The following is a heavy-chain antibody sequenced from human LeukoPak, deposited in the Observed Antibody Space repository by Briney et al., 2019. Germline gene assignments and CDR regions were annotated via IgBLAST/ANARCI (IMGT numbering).Heavy chain of an antibody. D-gene: IGHD2-2*01. CDR3: ARAKGYCSSTSCYEYWFDP. CDR1: GGTFSSYA. J-gene: IGHJ5*02. Sequence: ASVKVSCKASGGTFSSYAISWVPQAPGQGLEWMGGIIPIFGTANYAQKFQGRVTITTDESTSTAYMELSSLRSEDTAVYYCARAKGYCSSTSCYEYWFDPWGQGTLVTVSS. V-gene: IGHV1-69*05. CDR2: IIPIFGTA.